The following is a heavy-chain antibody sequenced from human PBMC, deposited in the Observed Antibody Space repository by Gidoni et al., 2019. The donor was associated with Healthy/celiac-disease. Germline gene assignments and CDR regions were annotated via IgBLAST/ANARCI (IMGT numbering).Heavy chain of an antibody. Sequence: WGWIRQPPGKGLEWIGSIYHSGSTYYNPSLKSRVTISVDTSKNQFSLKLSSVTAADTAVYYCARSHYDSSGYYYYYYYGMDVWGQGTTVTVSS. CDR2: IYHSGST. V-gene: IGHV4-38-2*01. CDR3: ARSHYDSSGYYYYYYYGMDV. D-gene: IGHD3-22*01. J-gene: IGHJ6*02.